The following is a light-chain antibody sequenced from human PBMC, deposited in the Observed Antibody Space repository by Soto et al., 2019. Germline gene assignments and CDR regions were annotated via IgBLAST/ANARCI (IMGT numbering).Light chain of an antibody. CDR3: QQYNSSLT. J-gene: IGKJ1*01. CDR1: QRISSW. CDR2: KAS. Sequence: DIQMTQSPSTLSASVGDRVTITCRASQRISSWLAWYQQKPGKAPKLLIYKASSLESGVPSRFSGSGSGTEFTFTISSLQPDDFATYYCQQYNSSLTFGQGTKVEIK. V-gene: IGKV1-5*03.